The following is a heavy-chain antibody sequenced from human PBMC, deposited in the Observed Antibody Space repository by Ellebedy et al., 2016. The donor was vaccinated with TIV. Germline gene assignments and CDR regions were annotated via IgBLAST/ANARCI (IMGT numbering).Heavy chain of an antibody. J-gene: IGHJ4*02. CDR1: GGSISSGDYY. CDR3: ASASMPDRGDQLLFFDY. Sequence: SETLSLTXTVSGGSISSGDYYWSWIRQPPGKGLEWIGYIYYSGSTYYNPSLKSRVTISVDTSKNQFSLKLSSVTAADTAVYYCASASMPDRGDQLLFFDYWGQGTLVTVSS. V-gene: IGHV4-30-4*01. CDR2: IYYSGST. D-gene: IGHD2-2*01.